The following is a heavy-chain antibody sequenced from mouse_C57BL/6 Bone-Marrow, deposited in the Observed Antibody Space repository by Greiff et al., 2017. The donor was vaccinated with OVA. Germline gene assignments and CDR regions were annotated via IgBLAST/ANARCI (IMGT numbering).Heavy chain of an antibody. Sequence: EVKLVESGGGLVKPGGSLKLSCAASGFTFSSYAMSWVRQTPEKRLEWVATISDGGSYTYYPDNVKGRFTISRDNAKNNLYLQMSHLKSEDTAMYYCARDRGSIYAAYWGQGTLVTVSA. D-gene: IGHD1-1*01. J-gene: IGHJ3*01. CDR1: GFTFSSYA. CDR2: ISDGGSYT. V-gene: IGHV5-4*01. CDR3: ARDRGSIYAAY.